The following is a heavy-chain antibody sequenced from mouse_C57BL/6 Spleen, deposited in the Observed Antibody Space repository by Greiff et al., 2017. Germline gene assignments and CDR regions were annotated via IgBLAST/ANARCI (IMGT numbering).Heavy chain of an antibody. CDR1: GFNIKDDY. V-gene: IGHV14-4*01. J-gene: IGHJ3*01. Sequence: EVQVVESGAELVRPGASVKLSCTASGFNIKDDYMPWVKQRPEQGLEWIGWIDPETGDTEYASKFQGKATITADTSSNTADLQLSSLTSEDTAVYYCTPTGTGFAYWGQGTLVTVSA. CDR2: IDPETGDT. CDR3: TPTGTGFAY. D-gene: IGHD4-1*02.